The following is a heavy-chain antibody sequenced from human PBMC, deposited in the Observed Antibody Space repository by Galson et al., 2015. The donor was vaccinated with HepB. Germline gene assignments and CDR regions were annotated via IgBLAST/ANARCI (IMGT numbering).Heavy chain of an antibody. CDR1: GGTFNSDT. D-gene: IGHD1-26*01. CDR3: ARRSGSSPFDY. V-gene: IGHV1-69*02. CDR2: IIPILGIA. J-gene: IGHJ4*02. Sequence: SVKVSCKASGGTFNSDTISWVRQAPGQGLEWMGRIIPILGIANFAQKFQGRVTLTADKSTGTAYMELSRLRSDDTAVYYCARRSGSSPFDYWGQGTLVTVSS.